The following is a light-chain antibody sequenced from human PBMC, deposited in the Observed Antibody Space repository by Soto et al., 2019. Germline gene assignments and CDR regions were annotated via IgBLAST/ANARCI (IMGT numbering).Light chain of an antibody. V-gene: IGLV2-14*01. Sequence: QSALTQPASVSGSPGQSITISCTGTTSDLAGYNYVSWYQQYPGKAPNLMIYEVINRSSGVSNRFSGSKSANSASLTISGLQAEDEADYYCSSYTTTDTYVFGTGTKLTVL. CDR1: TSDLAGYNY. CDR2: EVI. CDR3: SSYTTTDTYV. J-gene: IGLJ1*01.